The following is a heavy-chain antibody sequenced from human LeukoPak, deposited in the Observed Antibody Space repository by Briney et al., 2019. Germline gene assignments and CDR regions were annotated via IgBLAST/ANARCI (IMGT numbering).Heavy chain of an antibody. J-gene: IGHJ4*02. V-gene: IGHV4-39*07. CDR2: IYYSGST. Sequence: SQTLSLTCTVSGGSISSGSYYWSWIRQPPGKGLEWIGSIYYSGSTYYNPSLKSRVTISVDTSKNQFSLKLSSVTAADTAVYYCAVGSVVTAIYDYWGQGTLVTVSS. CDR3: AVGSVVTAIYDY. D-gene: IGHD2-21*02. CDR1: GGSISSGSYY.